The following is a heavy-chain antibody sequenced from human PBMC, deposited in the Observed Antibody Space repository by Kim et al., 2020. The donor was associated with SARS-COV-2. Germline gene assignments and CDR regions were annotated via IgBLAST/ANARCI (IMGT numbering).Heavy chain of an antibody. CDR3: AKGRSGVAAAALNY. Sequence: GGSLRLSCAASGFTFNNFAMTWVRQAPGKGLECVSSISGSDDTTSYADSVKGRFTISRDNSENTIYLQMNNLRVDDTAIYYCAKGRSGVAAAALNYWGQGNLVTVSS. CDR1: GFTFNNFA. V-gene: IGHV3-23*01. J-gene: IGHJ4*02. D-gene: IGHD6-13*01. CDR2: ISGSDDTT.